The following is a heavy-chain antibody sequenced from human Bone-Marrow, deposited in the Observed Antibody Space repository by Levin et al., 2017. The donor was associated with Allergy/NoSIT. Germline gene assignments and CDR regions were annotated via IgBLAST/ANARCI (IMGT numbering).Heavy chain of an antibody. CDR1: GFTFSSYA. Sequence: AGGSLRLSCAASGFTFSSYAMHWVRQAPGKGLEWVAVISYDGSNKYYADSVKGRFTISRDNSKNTLYLQMNSLRAEDTAVYYCARDFGYSGYDFVFYYYYGMDVWGQGTTVTVSS. J-gene: IGHJ6*02. D-gene: IGHD5-12*01. CDR2: ISYDGSNK. V-gene: IGHV3-30-3*01. CDR3: ARDFGYSGYDFVFYYYYGMDV.